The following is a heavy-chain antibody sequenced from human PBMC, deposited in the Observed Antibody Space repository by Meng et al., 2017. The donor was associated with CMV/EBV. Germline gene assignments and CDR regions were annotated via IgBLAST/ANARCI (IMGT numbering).Heavy chain of an antibody. CDR1: GGSVSSGSYY. Sequence: SETLSLTCTVSGGSVSSGSYYWSWIRQPPGKGLEWIGYIYYSGSTNYNPSLKSRVTISVDTSKNQFSLKLSSVTAADTAVYYCAGGYYSNYVGYYYYYGMDVWGQGTTVTVSS. J-gene: IGHJ6*02. CDR3: AGGYYSNYVGYYYYYGMDV. CDR2: IYYSGST. D-gene: IGHD4-11*01. V-gene: IGHV4-61*01.